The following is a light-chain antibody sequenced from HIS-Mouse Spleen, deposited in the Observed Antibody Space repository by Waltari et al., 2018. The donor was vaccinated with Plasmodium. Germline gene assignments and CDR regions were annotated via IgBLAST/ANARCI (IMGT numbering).Light chain of an antibody. V-gene: IGLV1-40*01. Sequence: QSVLTQPPSVSGAPGQRGTISCTGSSSNIGAGYDVHWYQQLPGTAPKPHIYGNSNRPSGVPDRFSGSKSGTSASLAITGLQAEDEADYYCQSYDSSLSGSVFGGGTKLTVL. CDR1: SSNIGAGYD. J-gene: IGLJ2*01. CDR3: QSYDSSLSGSV. CDR2: GNS.